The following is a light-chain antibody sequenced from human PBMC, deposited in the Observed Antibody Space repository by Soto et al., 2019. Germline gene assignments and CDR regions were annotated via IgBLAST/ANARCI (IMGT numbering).Light chain of an antibody. J-gene: IGKJ5*01. CDR3: QQYTNWPPIT. CDR2: GAS. CDR1: QSISSN. V-gene: IGKV3-15*01. Sequence: SPDTLSVSPGERATLSCRASQSISSNLAWYQQKPGQAPRLVIFGASTRATGIPARFSGSGSGTEFTLTISSLQSEDFAVYYCQQYTNWPPITFGQGTRLEIK.